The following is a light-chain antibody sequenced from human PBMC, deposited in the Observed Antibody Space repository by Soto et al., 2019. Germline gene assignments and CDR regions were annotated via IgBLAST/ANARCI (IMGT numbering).Light chain of an antibody. Sequence: QPVLTQSSSASASLGSSVKLTCTLSSGHSSYIIAWHQQQPGKAPRYLTKLEGSGSYNKGSGVPDRFSGSSSGADRYLTISTLQFEDEADYYCETWDSNTRVFGGGTKLTVL. V-gene: IGLV4-60*02. CDR1: SGHSSYI. CDR2: LEGSGSY. J-gene: IGLJ3*02. CDR3: ETWDSNTRV.